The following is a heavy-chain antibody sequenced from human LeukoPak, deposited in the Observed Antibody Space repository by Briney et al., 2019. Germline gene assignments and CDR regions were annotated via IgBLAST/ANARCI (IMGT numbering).Heavy chain of an antibody. D-gene: IGHD4-17*01. J-gene: IGHJ4*02. CDR3: ARVHGDYSGVPGY. CDR2: IKQDGSEK. CDR1: GFTFDDYA. V-gene: IGHV3-7*01. Sequence: GGSLRLSCAASGFTFDDYAMHWVRQAPGKGLEWVANIKQDGSEKYYVDSVKGRFTISRDNAKNSLYLQMNSLRAEDTAVYYCARVHGDYSGVPGYWGQGTLVTVSS.